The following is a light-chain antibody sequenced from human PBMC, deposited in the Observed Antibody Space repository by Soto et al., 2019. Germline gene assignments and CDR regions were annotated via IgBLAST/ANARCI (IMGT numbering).Light chain of an antibody. V-gene: IGLV2-23*03. CDR1: SSDVGSYNL. CDR3: CSSAGGTTFDWM. J-gene: IGLJ3*02. CDR2: EGI. Sequence: QSVLTQPASVSGSPGQSITISCTGISSDVGSYNLVSWYQQHPGKAPQLLIYEGIKRPSGVSDRFSASESGNTASLTISGLQAEDEADYYCCSSAGGTTFDWMFGGGTKLT.